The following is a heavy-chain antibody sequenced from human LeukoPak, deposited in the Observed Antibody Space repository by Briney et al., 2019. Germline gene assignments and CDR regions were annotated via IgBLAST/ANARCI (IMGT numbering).Heavy chain of an antibody. V-gene: IGHV3-21*01. Sequence: GGSLRLSCAASGFTFSSYSMNWVRQAPGKGLEWVSSISSSSSYIYYADSVKGRFTISRDNAKNSLYLQMNSLRAEDTAVYYRARDRGFYGASAFDIWGQGTMVTVSS. D-gene: IGHD4-17*01. J-gene: IGHJ3*02. CDR1: GFTFSSYS. CDR2: ISSSSSYI. CDR3: ARDRGFYGASAFDI.